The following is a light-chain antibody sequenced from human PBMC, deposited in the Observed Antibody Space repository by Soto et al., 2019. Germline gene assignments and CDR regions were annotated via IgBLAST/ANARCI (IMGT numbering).Light chain of an antibody. CDR1: QTVSSW. CDR2: DAS. Sequence: DIQMTQSPSTLSASVGDRVTITCRASQTVSSWLAWYQQKPGKAPKLLIYDASSLESGVPSRFSGSGSGTEFTLTISSLRPDDFATYYCQQYKSYSSFGPGTKVDIK. J-gene: IGKJ3*01. V-gene: IGKV1-5*01. CDR3: QQYKSYSS.